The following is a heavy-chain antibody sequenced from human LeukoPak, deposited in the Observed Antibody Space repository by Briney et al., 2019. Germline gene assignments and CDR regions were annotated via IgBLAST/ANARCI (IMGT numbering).Heavy chain of an antibody. CDR1: GGSISSSSYY. J-gene: IGHJ4*02. Sequence: SETLSLTCTVSGGSISSSSYYWGWIRQPPGKGLEWIGSIYYSGSTYYNPSLKSRVTISVDTSKNQFSLKLSSVTAADTAVYYCARDLIRDGYNLFDYWGQGTLVTVSS. CDR2: IYYSGST. V-gene: IGHV4-39*07. D-gene: IGHD5-24*01. CDR3: ARDLIRDGYNLFDY.